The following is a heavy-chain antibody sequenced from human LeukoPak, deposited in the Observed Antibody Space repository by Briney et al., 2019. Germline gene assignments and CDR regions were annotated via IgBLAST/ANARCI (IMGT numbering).Heavy chain of an antibody. V-gene: IGHV3-30*04. Sequence: GGSLRLSCAASGFSFRRYDMHWVRQTPGKGLEWVAATSYDGTSELYADFVKGRFSISRDNSRNTLSLQMDTLRPEDTAIYYCARAKGLAGSYLDNWFDPWGQGTRVIVSS. CDR3: ARAKGLAGSYLDNWFDP. J-gene: IGHJ5*02. CDR1: GFSFRRYD. D-gene: IGHD1-26*01. CDR2: TSYDGTSE.